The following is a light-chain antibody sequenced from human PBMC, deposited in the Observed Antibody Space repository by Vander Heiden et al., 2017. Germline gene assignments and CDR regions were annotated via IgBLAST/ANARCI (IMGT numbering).Light chain of an antibody. CDR3: QHANRFPLT. CDR1: QGISSW. V-gene: IGKV1-12*01. J-gene: IGKJ4*01. Sequence: DIQMTQSPSSVYASVADTVTITCRTSQGISSWLAWYQQRQQKAPKLLIYAASSLQSGFPSRFSGSGSGTDFTLTISSLQPEDFATYYCQHANRFPLTFGGGTKVEIK. CDR2: AAS.